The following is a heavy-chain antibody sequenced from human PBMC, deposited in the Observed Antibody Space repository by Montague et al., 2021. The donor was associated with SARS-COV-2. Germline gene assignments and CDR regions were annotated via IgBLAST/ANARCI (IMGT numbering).Heavy chain of an antibody. V-gene: IGHV2-70*01. Sequence: PALVKPTQTLTLTCTFSGFSLNTSGMCVSWIRQPPGKALEWLALXXWDEEQYYSTSLKTRLTISKDTSKNQVVLTMTNMDPIDTATYYCARSYGDYRDSYFDYWGQGTLVTVSS. CDR3: ARSYGDYRDSYFDY. J-gene: IGHJ4*02. CDR2: XXWDEEQ. CDR1: GFSLNTSGMC. D-gene: IGHD4-17*01.